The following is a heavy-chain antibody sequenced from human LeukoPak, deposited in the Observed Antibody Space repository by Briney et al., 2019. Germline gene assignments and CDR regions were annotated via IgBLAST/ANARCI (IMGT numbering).Heavy chain of an antibody. V-gene: IGHV1-69*06. CDR1: GGTFSSYA. Sequence: SVKVSCKASGGTFSSYAISWVRQAPGQGLEWMGGIIPIFGTANYAQKFQGRFTITADKSTSTAYIDLSSLRSEDPAVYYCARDQIRQRRYSSSSGDAFDIWGQGTMVTVSS. CDR2: IIPIFGTA. J-gene: IGHJ3*02. D-gene: IGHD6-6*01. CDR3: ARDQIRQRRYSSSSGDAFDI.